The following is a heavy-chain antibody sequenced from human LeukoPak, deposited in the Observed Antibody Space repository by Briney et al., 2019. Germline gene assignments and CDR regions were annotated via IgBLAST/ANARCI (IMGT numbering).Heavy chain of an antibody. CDR2: IWYGGSNK. Sequence: GGSLRLSCAASGFTFSSYGMHWVRQAPGKGLEWVAVIWYGGSNKYYADSVKGRFTISRDNSKNTLYLQMNSLRAEDTAVYYCAKGLGGPLGYWGQGTLVTVSS. V-gene: IGHV3-33*06. J-gene: IGHJ4*02. D-gene: IGHD3-16*01. CDR3: AKGLGGPLGY. CDR1: GFTFSSYG.